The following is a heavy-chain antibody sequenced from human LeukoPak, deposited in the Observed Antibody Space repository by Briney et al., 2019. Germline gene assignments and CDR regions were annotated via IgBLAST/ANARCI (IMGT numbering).Heavy chain of an antibody. V-gene: IGHV4-59*01. D-gene: IGHD5-18*01. CDR2: VYYSGGT. J-gene: IGHJ4*02. CDR3: ARRANTAPPYYFDY. Sequence: SETLSLTCTVSDDSMSSYYWNWIRQPPGKGLGWIGYVYYSGGTNYNPSLKSRVTISLDTSKNQFSLKLSSVTAADTAVYYCARRANTAPPYYFDYWGQGTLVTVSS. CDR1: DDSMSSYY.